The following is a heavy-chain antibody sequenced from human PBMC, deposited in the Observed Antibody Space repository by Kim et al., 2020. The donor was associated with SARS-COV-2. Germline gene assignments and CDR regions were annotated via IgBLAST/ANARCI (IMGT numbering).Heavy chain of an antibody. D-gene: IGHD6-13*01. V-gene: IGHV3-23*01. CDR3: AKDSDGQQQLVRGWFDP. Sequence: GGSLRLSCAASGFTFSSYAMSWVRQAPGKGLEWVSAISGSGGSTYYADSVKGRFTISRDNSKNTLYLQMNSLRVEDTAVYYCAKDSDGQQQLVRGWFDPWGQGTLVTVSS. CDR2: ISGSGGST. CDR1: GFTFSSYA. J-gene: IGHJ5*02.